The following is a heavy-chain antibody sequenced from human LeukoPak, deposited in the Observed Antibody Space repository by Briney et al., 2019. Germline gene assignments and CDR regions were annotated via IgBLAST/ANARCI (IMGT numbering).Heavy chain of an antibody. D-gene: IGHD5-12*01. V-gene: IGHV3-21*04. CDR2: ITSNSGYI. CDR1: GFTFSNYG. CDR3: VKEVVATIPPL. J-gene: IGHJ4*02. Sequence: PGGSLRLSCAASGFTFSNYGMNWVRQAPGKGLEWVSSITSNSGYIYYADSVRGRFTISRDNSKNKLFLQMNSLRVEDTAVYYCVKEVVATIPPLWGQGTLVTVSS.